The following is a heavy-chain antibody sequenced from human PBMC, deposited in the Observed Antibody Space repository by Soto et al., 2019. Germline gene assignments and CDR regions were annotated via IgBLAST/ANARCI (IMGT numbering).Heavy chain of an antibody. J-gene: IGHJ5*02. V-gene: IGHV4-59*01. D-gene: IGHD3-22*01. CDR1: GGSISSYY. CDR2: IYYSGST. Sequence: PSETLSLTCTVSGGSISSYYWSWIRQPPGKGLEWIGYIYYSGSTNYNPSLKSRVTISVDTSKNQFSLKLSSVTAADTAVYYCARSGYGSNWFDPWGQGTLVTVSS. CDR3: ARSGYGSNWFDP.